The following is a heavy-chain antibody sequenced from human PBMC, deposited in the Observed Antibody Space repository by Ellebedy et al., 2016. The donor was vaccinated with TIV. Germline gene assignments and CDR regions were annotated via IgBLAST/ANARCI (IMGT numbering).Heavy chain of an antibody. CDR3: SRDRSAGDMDV. V-gene: IGHV3-21*01. D-gene: IGHD3-16*01. CDR2: ITGDSRYI. CDR1: GFTFSSYS. J-gene: IGHJ6*02. Sequence: GESLKISCAASGFTFSSYSMNWVRQAPGKGLEWVSSITGDSRYIYYADSVKGRFTIARDNAKSSLFLQMNSLKAKDTAVYYCSRDRSAGDMDVWGQGTTVTVSS.